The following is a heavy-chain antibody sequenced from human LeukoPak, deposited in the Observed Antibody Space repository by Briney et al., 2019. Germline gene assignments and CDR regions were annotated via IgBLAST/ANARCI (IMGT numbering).Heavy chain of an antibody. CDR2: IYYSGST. CDR3: ARIVGASDY. CDR1: GGSISSSSYY. D-gene: IGHD1-26*01. V-gene: IGHV4-39*01. Sequence: SETLSLTCTVSGGSISSSSYYWGWIRQPPGKGLEWIGSIYYSGSTYYNPSLKSRVTISVDASKNQFSLKLSSVTAADTAVYYCARIVGASDYWGQGTLVTVSS. J-gene: IGHJ4*02.